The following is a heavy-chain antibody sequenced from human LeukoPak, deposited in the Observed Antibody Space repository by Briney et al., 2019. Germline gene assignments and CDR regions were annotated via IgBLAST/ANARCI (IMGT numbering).Heavy chain of an antibody. Sequence: SGTLSLTCTVSGASISSSYWSWVRQPPGKRLEGIGFIYYNGNTNSNPSLKNRVTISADTSKNQFSLKLTSVTAADTAVYYCVRGNYDNRGYSSAFDIWGQGAMVTVSS. D-gene: IGHD3-22*01. V-gene: IGHV4-59*01. CDR3: VRGNYDNRGYSSAFDI. J-gene: IGHJ3*02. CDR1: GASISSSY. CDR2: IYYNGNT.